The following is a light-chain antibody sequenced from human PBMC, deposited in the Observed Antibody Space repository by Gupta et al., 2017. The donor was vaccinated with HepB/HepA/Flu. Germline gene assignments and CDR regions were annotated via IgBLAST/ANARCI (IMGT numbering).Light chain of an antibody. Sequence: EVVLTQSPDTLSLSQGERATLSCRASQSVSSYLAWYQQKPGQAPRLLIYDASNRATGIPARFSGSGSGTDFTLTIISLEPEDFAVYYCQQRSNWPPPYTFGQGTKLEIK. J-gene: IGKJ2*01. CDR3: QQRSNWPPPYT. CDR2: DAS. V-gene: IGKV3-11*01. CDR1: QSVSSY.